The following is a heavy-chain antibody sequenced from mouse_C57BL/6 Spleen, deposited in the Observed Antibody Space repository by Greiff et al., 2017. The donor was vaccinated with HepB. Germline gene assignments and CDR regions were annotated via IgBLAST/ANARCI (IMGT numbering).Heavy chain of an antibody. CDR2: ISDGGSYT. Sequence: DVKLVESGGGLVKPGGSLKLSCAASGFTFSSYAMSWVRQTPEKRLEWVATISDGGSYTYYPDNVKGRFTISRDNAKNNLYLQMSHLKSEDTAMYYCARDWAYDYDWFAYWGQGTLVTVSA. V-gene: IGHV5-4*01. J-gene: IGHJ3*01. D-gene: IGHD2-4*01. CDR1: GFTFSSYA. CDR3: ARDWAYDYDWFAY.